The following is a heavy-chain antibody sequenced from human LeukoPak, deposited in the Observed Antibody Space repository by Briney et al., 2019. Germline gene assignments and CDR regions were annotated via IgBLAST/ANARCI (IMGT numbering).Heavy chain of an antibody. J-gene: IGHJ4*02. Sequence: PGGSLRLSCAASGFTFSSYSMKWVRQAPGKGLEWVSYISSSSSIIYYADSVKDRFTVSRDNAKNSLYLKMNSLRAEDTAVYFCAGTDSGSYSRWFDYWGQRTLVTVSS. CDR1: GFTFSSYS. D-gene: IGHD1-26*01. V-gene: IGHV3-48*01. CDR3: AGTDSGSYSRWFDY. CDR2: ISSSSSII.